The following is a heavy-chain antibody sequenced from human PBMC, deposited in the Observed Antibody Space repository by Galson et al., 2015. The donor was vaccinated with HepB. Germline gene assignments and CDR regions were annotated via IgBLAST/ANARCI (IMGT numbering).Heavy chain of an antibody. CDR2: VIPILAIA. J-gene: IGHJ6*02. Sequence: SVKVSCKASGGTFNGYTISWVRQAPGQGLEYMGRVIPILAIADYAQKFQGRVTITADKSTSTAYMELSSLRSDDTAVYFCAMVDYSSSYYYYYGMDVWGQGTTVTVSS. CDR3: AMVDYSSSYYYYYGMDV. V-gene: IGHV1-69*02. D-gene: IGHD6-6*01. CDR1: GGTFNGYT.